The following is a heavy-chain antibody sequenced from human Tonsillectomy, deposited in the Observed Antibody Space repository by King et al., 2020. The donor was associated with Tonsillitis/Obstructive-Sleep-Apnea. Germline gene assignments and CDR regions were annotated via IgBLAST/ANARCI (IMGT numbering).Heavy chain of an antibody. J-gene: IGHJ3*02. D-gene: IGHD3-22*01. CDR1: GYSFPSYW. CDR3: AGQSYYYDSSGYFPNAFYI. V-gene: IGHV5-51*01. Sequence: VQLVESGAEVKKPGESLQISCKGSGYSFPSYWIGWVRQMPGKGLEWMGIIYPGDSLTRYSPSFQGQVTISADKSITTAYLQWSSLKASDTAMYYCAGQSYYYDSSGYFPNAFYIWGQGTMVTVSS. CDR2: IYPGDSLT.